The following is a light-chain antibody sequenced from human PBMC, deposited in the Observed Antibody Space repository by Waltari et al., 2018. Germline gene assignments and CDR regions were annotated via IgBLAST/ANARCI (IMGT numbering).Light chain of an antibody. CDR3: GTWDTSLSALI. J-gene: IGLJ2*01. CDR1: SSNIGNDY. Sequence: QSVLTQPPSVSAAPGQKVTISCSGSSSNIGNDYVSWYQQLPGTSPKLFIYENNKRPSGIPDRFSGCKSGTSATLGITGLQTGDEDDYYCGTWDTSLSALIFGGGTKLTVL. V-gene: IGLV1-51*02. CDR2: ENN.